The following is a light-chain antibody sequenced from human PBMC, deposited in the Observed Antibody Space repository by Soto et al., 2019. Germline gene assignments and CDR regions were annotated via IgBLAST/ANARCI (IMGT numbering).Light chain of an antibody. CDR2: DVT. CDR1: SSDIGGYNY. V-gene: IGLV2-14*01. CDR3: SSYTSSSTLI. Sequence: QSALTQPASVSGSPGQSITISCTRTSSDIGGYNYVSWYQQHPDKVPKLMIYDVTNRPSGVSNRFSGSKSGNTASLTISGLQAEDEADYYCSSYTSSSTLIFGGGTKLTVL. J-gene: IGLJ2*01.